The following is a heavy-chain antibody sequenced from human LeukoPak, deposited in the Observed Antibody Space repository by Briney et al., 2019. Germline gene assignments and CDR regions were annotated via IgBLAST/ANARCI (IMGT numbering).Heavy chain of an antibody. CDR1: GYTFTGHA. J-gene: IGHJ5*01. Sequence: ASVKVSCKASGYTFTGHAMNWVRQAPGQGPEWMGYINTKTGNPTYAQGFTGRFVFSSDTSVSTAYLQISSLRAEDTAVYYCARDPHAPPSSDLQRFDSWGQGTLVTVSS. V-gene: IGHV7-4-1*02. CDR3: ARDPHAPPSSDLQRFDS. D-gene: IGHD6-19*01. CDR2: INTKTGNP.